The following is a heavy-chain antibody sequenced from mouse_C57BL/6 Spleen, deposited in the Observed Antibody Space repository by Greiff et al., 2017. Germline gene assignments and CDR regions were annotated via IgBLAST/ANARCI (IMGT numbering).Heavy chain of an antibody. Sequence: QVQLQQSGAELMKPGASVKLSCKATGYTFTGYWIEWVKQRPGHGLEWIGEILPGSGGTNYNEKFKGKATFTADTSSNTAYMQLSSLTTEDSAIYYCARDYGNYGYFDYWGQGTTLTVSS. V-gene: IGHV1-9*01. J-gene: IGHJ2*01. CDR1: GYTFTGYW. CDR3: ARDYGNYGYFDY. D-gene: IGHD2-1*01. CDR2: ILPGSGGT.